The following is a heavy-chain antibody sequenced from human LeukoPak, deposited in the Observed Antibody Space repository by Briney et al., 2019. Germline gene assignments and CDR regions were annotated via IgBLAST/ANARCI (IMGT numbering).Heavy chain of an antibody. J-gene: IGHJ4*02. CDR3: AKSSGHSYGDFDY. D-gene: IGHD5-18*01. Sequence: PSETLPLTCSVTGGTVISNHWSWIRQPPGKGLEWIGHTHHSGSTSYNVPLKSRHNLSLDTHNNQLSLKLPTVSAADRAVFYCAKSSGHSYGDFDYWGQGSLVTVPS. V-gene: IGHV4-59*02. CDR2: THHSGST. CDR1: GGTVISNH.